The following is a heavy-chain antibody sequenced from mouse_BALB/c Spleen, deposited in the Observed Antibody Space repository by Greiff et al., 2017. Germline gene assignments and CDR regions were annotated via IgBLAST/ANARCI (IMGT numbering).Heavy chain of an antibody. CDR3: ARYGNYLYAMDD. J-gene: IGHJ4*01. CDR2: INPSTGYT. Sequence: QVQLQQSGAELAKPGASVKMSCKASGYTFTSYWMHWVKQRPGQGLEWIGYINPSTGYTEYNQKFKDKATLTADKSSSTAYMQLSSLTSEDSAVYYCARYGNYLYAMDDWGQGTSVTVSS. V-gene: IGHV1-7*01. CDR1: GYTFTSYW. D-gene: IGHD2-1*01.